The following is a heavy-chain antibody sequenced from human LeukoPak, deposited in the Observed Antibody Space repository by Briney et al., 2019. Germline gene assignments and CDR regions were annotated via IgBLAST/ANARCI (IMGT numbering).Heavy chain of an antibody. CDR1: GFTFSSYA. V-gene: IGHV3-23*01. Sequence: RGSLRLSCAASGFTFSSYAMSWVRQAPGKGLEWVSAISGSGGSTYYADSVKGRFTISRDNSKNTLYLRMNSLRAEDTAVYYCAKGVSVAGHHFDYWGQGTLVTVSS. J-gene: IGHJ4*02. CDR3: AKGVSVAGHHFDY. D-gene: IGHD6-19*01. CDR2: ISGSGGST.